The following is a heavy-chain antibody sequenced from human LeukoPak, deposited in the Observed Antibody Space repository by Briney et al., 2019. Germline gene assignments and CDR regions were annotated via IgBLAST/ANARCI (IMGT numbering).Heavy chain of an antibody. CDR3: ANDHFDY. CDR2: ISYDGSNK. Sequence: ERSLRLSCAASGFTFSSYGMHWVRQAPGKGLEWVAVISYDGSNKYYADSVKGRFTISRDNSKKTLYLQMNSLRAEDTAVYYCANDHFDYWGQGTLVTVSS. V-gene: IGHV3-30*18. CDR1: GFTFSSYG. J-gene: IGHJ4*02.